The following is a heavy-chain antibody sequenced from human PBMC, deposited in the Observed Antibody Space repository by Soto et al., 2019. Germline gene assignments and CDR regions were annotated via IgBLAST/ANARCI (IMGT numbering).Heavy chain of an antibody. D-gene: IGHD2-2*02. CDR1: GFTFSTYS. V-gene: IGHV3-21*01. CDR2: ISSRSDI. J-gene: IGHJ6*02. CDR3: AREYTAWPLAYGLDV. Sequence: PXVCLRLSFVGSGFTFSTYSINWVRQAPGKGLEWVSSISSRSDIYYADSVKGRFTISRDNAKNSVSLQMSSLRAEDTAVYYCAREYTAWPLAYGLDVWGQGTTVTVSS.